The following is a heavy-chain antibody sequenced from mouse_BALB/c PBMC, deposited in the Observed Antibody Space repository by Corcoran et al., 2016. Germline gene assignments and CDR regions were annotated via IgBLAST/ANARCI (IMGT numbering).Heavy chain of an antibody. Sequence: DVQLQESGPGLVKPSQSLSLTCSVTGYSITSGYYWNWIRQFPGNKLEWMGYISYNGSNNYNPSLKNPISITRDTSKNQFFLKLNSVTTADTTSYYCARDRYFDYWGQGTTFTVTS. CDR1: GYSITSGYY. J-gene: IGHJ2*01. CDR2: ISYNGSN. V-gene: IGHV3-6*02. CDR3: ARDRYFDY.